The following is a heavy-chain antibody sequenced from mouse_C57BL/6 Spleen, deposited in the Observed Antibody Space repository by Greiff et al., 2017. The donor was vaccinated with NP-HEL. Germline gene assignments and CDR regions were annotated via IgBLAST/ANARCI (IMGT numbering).Heavy chain of an antibody. CDR1: GYTFTDYY. CDR3: ARLGYYGSSYDYAMDY. CDR2: IYPGSGNT. V-gene: IGHV1-84*01. J-gene: IGHJ4*01. Sequence: VQVVESGPELVKPGASVKISCKASGYTFTDYYINWVKQRPGQGLEWIGWIYPGSGNTKYNEKFKGKATLTVDTSSSTAYMQLSSLTSEDSAVYFCARLGYYGSSYDYAMDYWGQGTSVTVSS. D-gene: IGHD1-1*01.